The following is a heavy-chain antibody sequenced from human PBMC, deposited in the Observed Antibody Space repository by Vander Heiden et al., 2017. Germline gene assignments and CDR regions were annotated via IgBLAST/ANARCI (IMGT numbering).Heavy chain of an antibody. D-gene: IGHD6-6*01. CDR1: GLPFSSYS. CDR3: ARDRMSIAARRGAFDI. V-gene: IGHV3-21*01. J-gene: IGHJ3*02. CDR2: ISSSSSYI. Sequence: EVQLVESGGGLVKPGGSLRLSCAASGLPFSSYSMNWVRQAPGKGLEWVSSISSSSSYIYYADSVKGRFTISRDNAKNSLYLQMNSLRAEDTAVYYCARDRMSIAARRGAFDIWGQGTMVTVSS.